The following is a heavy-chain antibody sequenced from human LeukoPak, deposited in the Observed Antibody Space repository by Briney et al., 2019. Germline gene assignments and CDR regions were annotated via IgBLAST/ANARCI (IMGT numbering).Heavy chain of an antibody. CDR1: GGSFSGYY. Sequence: SETLSLTCAVYGGSFSGYYWSWIRQPPGKGLEWIGEINHSGSTNYNPSLKSRVAISVDTSKNQFSLKLSSVTAADTAVYYCARRSYYYDSSGYIWGQGTMVTVSS. J-gene: IGHJ3*02. CDR3: ARRSYYYDSSGYI. CDR2: INHSGST. D-gene: IGHD3-22*01. V-gene: IGHV4-34*01.